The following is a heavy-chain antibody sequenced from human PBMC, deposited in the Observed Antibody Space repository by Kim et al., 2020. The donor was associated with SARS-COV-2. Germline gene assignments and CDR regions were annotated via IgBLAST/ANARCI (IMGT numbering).Heavy chain of an antibody. CDR3: AKIPSIVGTTEDDYFDY. J-gene: IGHJ4*02. D-gene: IGHD1-26*01. Sequence: GGSLRLSCAASGFPFTTYAIFWVRQAPGKGLEWVSAISGSGLSTNYAASVKGRFTISRDSSKKIFYLDMDSLRTEDTAVYYCAKIPSIVGTTEDDYFDYWGRGTLVTVSS. V-gene: IGHV3-23*01. CDR1: GFPFTTYA. CDR2: ISGSGLST.